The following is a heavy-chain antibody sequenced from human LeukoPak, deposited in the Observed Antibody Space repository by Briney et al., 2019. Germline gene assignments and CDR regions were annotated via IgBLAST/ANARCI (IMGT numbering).Heavy chain of an antibody. CDR1: RDSITRTSHH. Sequence: SETLSLTCTVSRDSITRTSHHWGWIRQPPAKGLEWNGSIYYSGSIYYNPSLKSRVTLSVDTSKSQFSLKLSSVTAADTAVYYCARLLYDRSGYYYFDYWGQGTLVTVSS. J-gene: IGHJ4*02. CDR3: ARLLYDRSGYYYFDY. D-gene: IGHD3-22*01. CDR2: IYYSGSI. V-gene: IGHV4-39*01.